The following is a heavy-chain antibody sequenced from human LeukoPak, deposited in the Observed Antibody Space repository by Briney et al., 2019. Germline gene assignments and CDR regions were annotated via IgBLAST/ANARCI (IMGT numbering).Heavy chain of an antibody. Sequence: GGSLRLSCAATGFSFSNSWMTWVRQAPGKGPEWLANINQDGSTKNYVDAVEGRFTISRDNAKNSLYLQMNSLRAEDTAVYYCARVGITMVRGEPHYYYMDVWGKGTTVTVSS. CDR2: INQDGSTK. CDR1: GFSFSNSW. V-gene: IGHV3-7*01. D-gene: IGHD3-10*01. CDR3: ARVGITMVRGEPHYYYMDV. J-gene: IGHJ6*03.